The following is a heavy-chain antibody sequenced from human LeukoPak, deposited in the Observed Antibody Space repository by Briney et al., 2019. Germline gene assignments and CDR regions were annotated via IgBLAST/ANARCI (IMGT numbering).Heavy chain of an antibody. CDR3: ARGSTQYSSGWYGLDY. V-gene: IGHV3-23*01. Sequence: GGSLRLSCAASGFTFSSYAMSWVRQAPGKGLEWVSVISGSGGSTDYADSVKGRFTISRDNAKNTLYLQMNSLRAEDTAVYYCARGSTQYSSGWYGLDYWGQGTLVTVSS. J-gene: IGHJ4*02. CDR2: ISGSGGST. CDR1: GFTFSSYA. D-gene: IGHD6-19*01.